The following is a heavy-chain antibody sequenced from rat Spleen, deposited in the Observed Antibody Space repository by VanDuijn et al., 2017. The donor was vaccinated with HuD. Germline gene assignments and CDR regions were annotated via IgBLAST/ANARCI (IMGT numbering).Heavy chain of an antibody. Sequence: EVQLVESGGGLVQPGGSLKLSCGASGFTFSDYYMTWIRQAPGKGLEWVASITNTGRNTYYPDSVKGRFTISRDTAESTLYLQMTSLRSEDTATYYCARKGTYYGYNYYVMDAWGQGASVTVSS. CDR3: ARKGTYYGYNYYVMDA. J-gene: IGHJ4*01. V-gene: IGHV5-31*01. D-gene: IGHD1-9*01. CDR1: GFTFSDYY. CDR2: ITNTGRNT.